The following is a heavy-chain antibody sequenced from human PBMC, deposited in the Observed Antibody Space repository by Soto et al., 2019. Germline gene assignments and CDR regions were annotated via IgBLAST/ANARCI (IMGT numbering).Heavy chain of an antibody. D-gene: IGHD5-12*01. CDR2: IGSSGITI. CDR3: ARQWLSFDN. J-gene: IGHJ4*02. V-gene: IGHV3-48*03. CDR1: GFTFRTYE. Sequence: GGSLRLSCAASGFTFRTYEINWVRQAPGKGLEWVSYIGSSGITIYYADSVKGRFTISRDNAKNSLYLQMNNLRVEDTAVYYCARQWLSFDNWGQGTLVTVSS.